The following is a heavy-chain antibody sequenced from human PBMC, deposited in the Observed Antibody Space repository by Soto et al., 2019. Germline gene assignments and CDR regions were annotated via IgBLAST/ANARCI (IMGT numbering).Heavy chain of an antibody. V-gene: IGHV3-30*18. CDR1: EFTFSSYG. Sequence: GGSLRLSCAASEFTFSSYGMHWVRQAPGKGLEWVAFISFDGSNKYYADSVKGRFTISRDNSKNTLFLQMNSLRAEDTAVFYCAKVGYCTGDSCSRSALDVWGQGTTVTVSS. CDR3: AKVGYCTGDSCSRSALDV. D-gene: IGHD2-15*01. CDR2: ISFDGSNK. J-gene: IGHJ6*02.